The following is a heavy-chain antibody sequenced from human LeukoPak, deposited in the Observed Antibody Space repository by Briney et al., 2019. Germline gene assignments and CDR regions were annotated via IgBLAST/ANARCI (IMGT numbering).Heavy chain of an antibody. J-gene: IGHJ4*02. CDR2: ISAYNGNT. Sequence: ASVKVSCKASGYTFTSYDINWVRQATGQGLEWMGWISAYNGNTNYAQKLQGRVTMTTDTSTSTAYMELRSLRSDDTAVHYCARESMTTVTSYLDYWGQGTLVTVSS. CDR1: GYTFTSYD. CDR3: ARESMTTVTSYLDY. V-gene: IGHV1-18*01. D-gene: IGHD4-17*01.